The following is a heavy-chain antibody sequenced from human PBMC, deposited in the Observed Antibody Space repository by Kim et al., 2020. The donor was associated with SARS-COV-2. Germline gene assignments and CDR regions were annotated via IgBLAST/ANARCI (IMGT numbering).Heavy chain of an antibody. CDR2: INHSGST. V-gene: IGHV4-34*01. Sequence: SETLSLTCGVFGGSFSGYFWSWIRHPPGKGLEWIGEINHSGSTNCNPSLKSRVTMSLDTSKNQFSLNLTSVSAADTAGYYCARGNSYHDFWSGSYRCWFASCVQGTLLTVSS. CDR3: ARGNSYHDFWSGSYRCWFAS. J-gene: IGHJ5*01. CDR1: GGSFSGYF. D-gene: IGHD3-3*01.